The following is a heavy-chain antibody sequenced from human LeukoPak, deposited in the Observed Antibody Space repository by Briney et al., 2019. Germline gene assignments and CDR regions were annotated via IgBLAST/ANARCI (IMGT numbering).Heavy chain of an antibody. D-gene: IGHD3-3*01. CDR2: ISGRGGST. J-gene: IGHJ6*02. CDR3: AKFLNYDFWSGYPHPYGMDV. CDR1: GFTFSSYA. Sequence: GGSLRLSCAASGFTFSSYAMSWVRQPPGKGLEGVSAISGRGGSTYYADSVKGRFTISRDNSKNTLYLQMNSLRAEDTAVYYCAKFLNYDFWSGYPHPYGMDVWGQGTTVTVSS. V-gene: IGHV3-23*01.